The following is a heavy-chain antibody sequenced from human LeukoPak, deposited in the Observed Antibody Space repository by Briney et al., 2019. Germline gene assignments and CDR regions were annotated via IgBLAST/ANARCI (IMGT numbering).Heavy chain of an antibody. Sequence: PGGSLRLSCAASGFAFSDHYMGWFRQAPGKGLEWVSAISGSGGSTYYADSVKGRFTISRDNSENTLFLRMNSLRAEDTAVYYCAKATGYLLWGQGTLVIVSS. CDR1: GFAFSDHY. J-gene: IGHJ4*02. CDR2: ISGSGGST. CDR3: AKATGYLL. D-gene: IGHD1-14*01. V-gene: IGHV3-23*01.